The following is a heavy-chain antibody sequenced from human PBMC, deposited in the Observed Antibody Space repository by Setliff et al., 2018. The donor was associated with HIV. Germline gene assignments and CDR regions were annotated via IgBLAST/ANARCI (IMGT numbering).Heavy chain of an antibody. CDR1: GGSISSSSSY. V-gene: IGHV4-39*07. CDR3: ARSPGVDTNMAFDY. CDR2: VSYSGSA. J-gene: IGHJ4*02. Sequence: NPSETLSLTCTVSGGSISSSSSYWGWIRQPPGRGLEWIGSVSYSGSADYNRSLKSRVTISVDTSKSQISLKLNSVTAADTAVYYCARSPGVDTNMAFDYWGQGILVTVSS. D-gene: IGHD5-18*01.